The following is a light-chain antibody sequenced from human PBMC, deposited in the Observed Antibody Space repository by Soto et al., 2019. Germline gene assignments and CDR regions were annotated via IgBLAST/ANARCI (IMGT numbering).Light chain of an antibody. Sequence: EIILTLSPDTLSLSPGERATLSCRASQSISSSYLAWYQQKPGQAPRLLIYDASNRATGIPARFSGSGSGTDFSLTISRLEPEDFAMYYCQQYGRSPTWTFGQGSKVDIK. J-gene: IGKJ1*01. V-gene: IGKV3-20*01. CDR1: QSISSSY. CDR3: QQYGRSPTWT. CDR2: DAS.